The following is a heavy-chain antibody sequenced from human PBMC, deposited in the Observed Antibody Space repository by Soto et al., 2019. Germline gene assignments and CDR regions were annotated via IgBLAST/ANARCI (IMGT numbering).Heavy chain of an antibody. Sequence: QVXLVQXGXEVKXPXXSVKVSCKASGGTFSSYTISWVRQXPGQGLEWMGRIIPILGIANYAQKFQGRVTITADKSTSTAYMELSSLRSEDTAVYYCARGGSGSHYYYGMDVWGQGTTVTVSS. V-gene: IGHV1-69*02. CDR3: ARGGSGSHYYYGMDV. CDR1: GGTFSSYT. D-gene: IGHD3-10*01. J-gene: IGHJ6*02. CDR2: IIPILGIA.